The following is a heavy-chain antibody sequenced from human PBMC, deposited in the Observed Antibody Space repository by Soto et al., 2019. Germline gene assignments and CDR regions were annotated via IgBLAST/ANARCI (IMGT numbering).Heavy chain of an antibody. CDR2: ISGNAGHA. J-gene: IGHJ4*02. D-gene: IGHD3-16*01. V-gene: IGHV3-23*01. CDR1: GFPFSNYA. CDR3: ARAPSEYIWGSSLRSFEY. Sequence: EVQLLESGGAFIQPGGSLRLSCAASGFPFSNYAMAWVRQASGKGLEWVSGISGNAGHAFYADSVKGRFSSSRDKSRNTLYLQMESLRAEDTATSYGARAPSEYIWGSSLRSFEYWGQGTMVAVSS.